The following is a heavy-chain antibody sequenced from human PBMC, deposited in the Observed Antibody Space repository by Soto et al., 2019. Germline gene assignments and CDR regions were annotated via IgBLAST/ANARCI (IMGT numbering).Heavy chain of an antibody. CDR2: IYYSGSA. Sequence: SETLSLTCTVSGGSISSYYWSWIRQPPGKGLEWIGYIYYSGSANYNPSLKSRVTISVDTSKNQFSLKLSSVTAADTAVYYCARVLEDSSGSRPYYYYGMDVWGQGTTVTVSS. V-gene: IGHV4-59*01. D-gene: IGHD3-22*01. J-gene: IGHJ6*02. CDR1: GGSISSYY. CDR3: ARVLEDSSGSRPYYYYGMDV.